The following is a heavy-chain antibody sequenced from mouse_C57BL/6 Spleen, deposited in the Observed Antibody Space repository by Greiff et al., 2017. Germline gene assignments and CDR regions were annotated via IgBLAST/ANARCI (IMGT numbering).Heavy chain of an antibody. CDR1: GYTFTSYW. J-gene: IGHJ4*01. V-gene: IGHV1-52*01. CDR2: IDPSDSET. CDR3: ASGSFYAMDD. Sequence: VQLQQPGAELVRPGSSVKLSCKASGYTFTSYWMHWVKQRPIQGLEWIGNIDPSDSETHYNQKFKDKATLTVDKSSSTAYMQLSSLTSEDSAVYYCASGSFYAMDDWGQGTSVTVSS.